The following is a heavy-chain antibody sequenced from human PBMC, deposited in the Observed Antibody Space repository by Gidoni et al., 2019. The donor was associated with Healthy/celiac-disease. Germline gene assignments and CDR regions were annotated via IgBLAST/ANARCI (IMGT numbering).Heavy chain of an antibody. Sequence: QVQLVQSGAEVMTPRASVKVSCKAAGYPFTDYYMHWVRQAPGQGLEWMGWINPNSGVTDYVQKFHGRVTMTRDTSISTAHMELSRLRSDDTAVYYCARAAPGKGTFDPWGQGTLVSVSS. D-gene: IGHD6-13*01. CDR3: ARAAPGKGTFDP. CDR2: INPNSGVT. J-gene: IGHJ5*02. V-gene: IGHV1-2*02. CDR1: GYPFTDYY.